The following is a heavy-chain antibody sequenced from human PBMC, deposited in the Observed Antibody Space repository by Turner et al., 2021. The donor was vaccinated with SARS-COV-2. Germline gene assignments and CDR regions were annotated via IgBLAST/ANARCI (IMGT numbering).Heavy chain of an antibody. CDR3: ARDLYYYGMDV. J-gene: IGHJ6*02. CDR1: GFSVSSNY. CDR2: IYSGGST. Sequence: EVQLVESGGGLIQPGGSLRLSCAASGFSVSSNYMTWVRQAPGKGLEWVSVIYSGGSTYYADSVKGRFTISRDNSKNTLYLQMNSLRAEDTAVYYCARDLYYYGMDVWGQGTTVTVSS. V-gene: IGHV3-53*01.